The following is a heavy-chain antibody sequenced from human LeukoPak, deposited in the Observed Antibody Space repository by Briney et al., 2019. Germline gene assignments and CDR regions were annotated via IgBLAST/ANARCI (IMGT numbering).Heavy chain of an antibody. CDR1: GGSFSGYY. Sequence: SETLSLTCAVSGGSFSGYYWSWIRQPPGKGLEWIGEINHSGSTNYNPSLKSRITISVDTSKNQFSLKLSSVTAADTAVYYCGRDFNYWGQGTLVTVAS. J-gene: IGHJ4*02. CDR3: GRDFNY. CDR2: INHSGST. V-gene: IGHV4-34*01.